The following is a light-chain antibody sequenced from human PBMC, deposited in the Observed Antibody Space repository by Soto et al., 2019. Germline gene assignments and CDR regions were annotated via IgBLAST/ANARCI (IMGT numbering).Light chain of an antibody. V-gene: IGKV3-15*01. CDR2: GAS. Sequence: EIVMTQSPATLSVSPGERATLSCRASQSVTSNLAWYQQKPGQPPRRRIYGASTMATGSPARFSGSGSGTEFTLTISSLQSEDFAVYYCQQYNNWPLNFGGGTKVEIK. J-gene: IGKJ4*01. CDR3: QQYNNWPLN. CDR1: QSVTSN.